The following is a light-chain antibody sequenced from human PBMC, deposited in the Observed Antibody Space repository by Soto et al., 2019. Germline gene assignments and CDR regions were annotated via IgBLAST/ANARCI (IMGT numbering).Light chain of an antibody. CDR3: CSYAGSHVG. J-gene: IGLJ2*01. Sequence: QSVLTQPRSVSGSPGQSVTISCTGTSSDVGGYNYVSWYQQHPGKAPKLMIYDVSKRPSGVPDRFSGSKSGNTASLTISGLQAEDEADYYCCSYAGSHVGFGGGTKLTFL. V-gene: IGLV2-11*01. CDR2: DVS. CDR1: SSDVGGYNY.